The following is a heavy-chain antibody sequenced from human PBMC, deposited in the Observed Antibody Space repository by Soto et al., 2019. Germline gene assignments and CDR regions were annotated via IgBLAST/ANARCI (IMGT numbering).Heavy chain of an antibody. CDR2: IYYSGST. CDR1: GGSISSSSYY. J-gene: IGHJ3*02. V-gene: IGHV4-39*01. Sequence: SETLSLTCTVSGGSISSSSYYWGWIRQPPGKGLEWIGSIYYSGSTYYNPSLKSRVTISVDTSKNQFSLKLSSVTAADTAVYYCARRAGVETIFGPFRDAFDSWGQGTMVTVSS. D-gene: IGHD3-3*01. CDR3: ARRAGVETIFGPFRDAFDS.